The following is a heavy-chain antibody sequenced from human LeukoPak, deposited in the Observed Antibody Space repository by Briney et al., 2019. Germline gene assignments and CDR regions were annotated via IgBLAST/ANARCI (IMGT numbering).Heavy chain of an antibody. D-gene: IGHD2-21*02. CDR1: GFTFSDFW. CDR2: ISSSGSTI. CDR3: ARHIVVVTAPLLAFDI. J-gene: IGHJ3*02. Sequence: PGGSLRLSCAGSGFTFSDFWMTWVRQAPGKGLEWVSYISSSGSTIYYADSVKGRFTISRDNAKNSLYLQMNSLRAEDTAVYYCARHIVVVTAPLLAFDIWGQGTMVTVSS. V-gene: IGHV3-11*01.